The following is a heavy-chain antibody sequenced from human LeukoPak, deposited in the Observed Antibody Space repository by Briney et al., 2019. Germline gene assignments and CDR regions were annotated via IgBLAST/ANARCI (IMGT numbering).Heavy chain of an antibody. CDR1: GFSFDTYP. CDR2: ISYNGGRK. D-gene: IGHD3-22*01. CDR3: ARQEARGYLYEGLDY. V-gene: IGHV3-30*03. J-gene: IGHJ4*02. Sequence: GGSLRLSCVASGFSFDTYPIHWVRQAPGKGLEWVALISYNGGRKEYAESVKGRFTIDRDNSKNTVLLQMNSLRPDDTAIYSCARQEARGYLYEGLDYWGQGTLVTVSS.